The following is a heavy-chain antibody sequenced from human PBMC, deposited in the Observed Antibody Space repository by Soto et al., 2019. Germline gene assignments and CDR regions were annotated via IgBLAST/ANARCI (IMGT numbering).Heavy chain of an antibody. Sequence: EAQLVESGGGLVQPGGSLRLSCEASGFSLGSYWMTWVRQAPGKGLEWVANIKKDGSRTYYLDSVRGRFTISSDNVGNSLPMKMDSMRAEDMGLYFCARDLSPGTRTLYLDADASWGQGKMVTVSS. CDR3: ARDLSPGTRTLYLDADAS. V-gene: IGHV3-7*05. CDR2: IKKDGSRT. CDR1: GFSLGSYW. J-gene: IGHJ3*01. D-gene: IGHD2-8*01.